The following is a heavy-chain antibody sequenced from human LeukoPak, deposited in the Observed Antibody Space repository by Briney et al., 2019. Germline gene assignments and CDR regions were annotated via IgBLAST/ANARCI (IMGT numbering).Heavy chain of an antibody. D-gene: IGHD3-16*02. CDR3: ARSPKGPRGSYRSPYYYGMDV. Sequence: SETLSLTCTVSGGSISSYYWSWIRQPPGKGLEWIGYIYCSGSTNYNPSLKSRVTISVDTSKNQFSLKLSSVTAADTAVYYCARSPKGPRGSYRSPYYYGMDVWGKGTTVTVSS. CDR2: IYCSGST. V-gene: IGHV4-59*01. J-gene: IGHJ6*04. CDR1: GGSISSYY.